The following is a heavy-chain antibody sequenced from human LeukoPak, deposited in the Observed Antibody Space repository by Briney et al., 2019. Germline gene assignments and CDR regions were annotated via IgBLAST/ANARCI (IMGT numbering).Heavy chain of an antibody. V-gene: IGHV3-53*01. J-gene: IGHJ4*02. D-gene: IGHD1-26*01. Sequence: GGSLRLSCAVSGFTVSSNYMSWVRQAPGKGLEQVSIIYSDGSTHYSDSVQGRFTISRDISKNTLYLQMISLRAEDTAICYCTRDSYSGCYDWGLGTLVTVSS. CDR1: GFTVSSNY. CDR3: TRDSYSGCYD. CDR2: IYSDGST.